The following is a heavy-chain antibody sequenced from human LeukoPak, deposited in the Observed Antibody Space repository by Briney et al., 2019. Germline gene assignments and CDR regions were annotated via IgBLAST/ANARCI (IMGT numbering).Heavy chain of an antibody. V-gene: IGHV3-30*18. Sequence: GGSLRLSCAASGFTFSSYGMHWVRQAPGKGLEWVAVISYDGSKKYYADSVKGRFTISRDNSKNTLYLQMNSLRAEDTAVYYCAKGGSTWTTADYWGQGTLVTVSS. CDR1: GFTFSSYG. CDR2: ISYDGSKK. CDR3: AKGGSTWTTADY. J-gene: IGHJ4*02. D-gene: IGHD4-17*01.